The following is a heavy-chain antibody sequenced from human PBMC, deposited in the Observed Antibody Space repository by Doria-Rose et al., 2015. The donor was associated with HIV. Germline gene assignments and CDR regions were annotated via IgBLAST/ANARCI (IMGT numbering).Heavy chain of an antibody. CDR3: TAGLGGYDFLTGFHGIPLDY. Sequence: VQLVESGGGLVKPGGSLRLSCAASGFTFNNVWMSWIRQAPGKGLEWVGRIKSNTDGGTTDYAAPLKDRFTISRDDSKNTLYLQMDNLKTEDSAVYYCTAGLGGYDFLTGFHGIPLDYWGQGTLVTVSS. J-gene: IGHJ4*02. CDR2: IKSNTDGGTT. D-gene: IGHD3-9*01. CDR1: GFTFNNVW. V-gene: IGHV3-15*01.